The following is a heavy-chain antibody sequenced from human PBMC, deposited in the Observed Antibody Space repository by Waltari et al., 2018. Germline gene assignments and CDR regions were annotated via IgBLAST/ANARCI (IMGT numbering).Heavy chain of an antibody. V-gene: IGHV1-2*06. Sequence: QVHLVQSGAEVKKPGASVKVSCKASGYTFTGNYIPWVRQAPGQGLEWMGRINPNSGGTNYAQKFQGRVTMTRDTSITTAYMELSSLRLDDTALYYCARENYYFGLDVWGQGTTVTVSS. J-gene: IGHJ6*02. CDR2: INPNSGGT. CDR3: ARENYYFGLDV. CDR1: GYTFTGNY.